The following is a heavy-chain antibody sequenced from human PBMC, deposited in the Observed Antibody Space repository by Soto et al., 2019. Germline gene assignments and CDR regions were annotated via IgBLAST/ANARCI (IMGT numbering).Heavy chain of an antibody. V-gene: IGHV3-74*01. Sequence: GGSLRLSCAASGFTFSSYWMHWVRQAPGKGLVWVSRINSDGSSTSYADSVKGRFTISRDNAKNTLYLQMNSLRAEDTAVYYCATGARRELLPEDAFDIWGQGTMVTVSS. CDR3: ATGARRELLPEDAFDI. CDR2: INSDGSST. J-gene: IGHJ3*02. D-gene: IGHD1-26*01. CDR1: GFTFSSYW.